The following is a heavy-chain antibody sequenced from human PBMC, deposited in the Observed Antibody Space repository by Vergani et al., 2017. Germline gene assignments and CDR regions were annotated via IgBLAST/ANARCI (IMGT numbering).Heavy chain of an antibody. V-gene: IGHV1-2*02. D-gene: IGHD3-3*01. CDR2: INPNSGGT. Sequence: QVQLVQSGAEVKKPGASVKVSCKASGYTFTGYYMHWVRQAPGQGLEWMGWINPNSGGTNYAQKLQGRVTMTRDTSISTAYMELSRLRSDDTAVYYCARDYDFWSGYYTGYNWFDPWGQGTLVTVSS. CDR1: GYTFTGYY. CDR3: ARDYDFWSGYYTGYNWFDP. J-gene: IGHJ5*02.